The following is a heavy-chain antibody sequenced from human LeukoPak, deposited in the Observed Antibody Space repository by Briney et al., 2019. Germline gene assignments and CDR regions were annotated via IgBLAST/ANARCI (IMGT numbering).Heavy chain of an antibody. J-gene: IGHJ4*02. Sequence: ASVKVSCKASGYTFTSYDINWVRQATGQGLEWMGWMNPNSGNTGYAQKFQGRVTMTRNTSRSTAYMELSSLRSEDTAVYYCATSRDSSGYYGDYWGQGTLVTVSS. V-gene: IGHV1-8*01. D-gene: IGHD3-22*01. CDR2: MNPNSGNT. CDR3: ATSRDSSGYYGDY. CDR1: GYTFTSYD.